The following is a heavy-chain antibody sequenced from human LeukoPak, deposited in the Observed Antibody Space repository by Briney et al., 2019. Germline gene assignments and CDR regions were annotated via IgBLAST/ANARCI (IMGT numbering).Heavy chain of an antibody. V-gene: IGHV3-33*01. CDR2: IWYDGSNK. Sequence: GGSLRLSCAASGFTFSSYGMHWVRQARGKGLEWVAVIWYDGSNKYYADSVKGRFTISRDNSKNTLYLQMNSLRAEDTAVYYCAREGPGYSSSWYSWYYYYYMDVWGKGTTVTVSS. CDR3: AREGPGYSSSWYSWYYYYYMDV. D-gene: IGHD6-13*01. J-gene: IGHJ6*03. CDR1: GFTFSSYG.